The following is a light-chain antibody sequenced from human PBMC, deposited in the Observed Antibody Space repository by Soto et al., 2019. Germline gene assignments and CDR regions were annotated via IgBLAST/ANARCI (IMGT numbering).Light chain of an antibody. Sequence: DIQMSQSPSSLSASIGDSVTITCRASQSINRWLAWYQQKPGRAPKLLIYDASSLQSGVPSRFSGSGSGADFTLTISSLQPEDFATYYCQQANSFPPTFGQGTKVDI. CDR1: QSINRW. J-gene: IGKJ1*01. CDR2: DAS. V-gene: IGKV1-12*01. CDR3: QQANSFPPT.